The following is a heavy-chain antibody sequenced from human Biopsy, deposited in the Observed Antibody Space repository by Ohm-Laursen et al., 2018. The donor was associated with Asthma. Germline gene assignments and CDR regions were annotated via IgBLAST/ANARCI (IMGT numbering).Heavy chain of an antibody. CDR3: ARAQDYYDSRGYYRGFDY. Sequence: SETLSLTCTVSYGSITRGGYYWTWIRQHPGKGREWIGLFYYRGSTYYNPSLKSRVSISIDTSKNQFSLKLSSVTAADTAVYYCARAQDYYDSRGYYRGFDYWGQGTLVTVSS. D-gene: IGHD3-22*01. V-gene: IGHV4-31*03. J-gene: IGHJ4*02. CDR2: FYYRGST. CDR1: YGSITRGGYY.